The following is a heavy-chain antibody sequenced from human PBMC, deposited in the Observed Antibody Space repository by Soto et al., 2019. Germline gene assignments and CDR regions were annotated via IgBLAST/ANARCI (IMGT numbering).Heavy chain of an antibody. CDR2: ISYDSSNK. CDR3: ARDDATSHYFDY. J-gene: IGHJ4*02. V-gene: IGHV3-30*03. CDR1: GFTFSSYS. D-gene: IGHD1-26*01. Sequence: GGSLRLSCAASGFTFSSYSMNWVRQAPGKGLEWVAVISYDSSNKYYADSVKGRFTISRDNSKNTLYLQMNSLRAEDTAVYYCARDDATSHYFDYWGQGTLVTVSS.